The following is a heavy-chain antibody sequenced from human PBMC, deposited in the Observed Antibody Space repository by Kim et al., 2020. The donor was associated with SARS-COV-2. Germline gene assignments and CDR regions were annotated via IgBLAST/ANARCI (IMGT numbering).Heavy chain of an antibody. CDR1: GFTFSSYD. Sequence: GGSLRLSCAASGFTFSSYDMHWVRQATGKGLEWVSTIGTTGDTYYPGSVKGRFTISRENAKNSSYLQMNSLRAGDTAVYYCARAVSGSYFPAYYYYGMDVWGQGTTVTVSS. V-gene: IGHV3-13*04. D-gene: IGHD1-26*01. CDR2: IGTTGDT. J-gene: IGHJ6*02. CDR3: ARAVSGSYFPAYYYYGMDV.